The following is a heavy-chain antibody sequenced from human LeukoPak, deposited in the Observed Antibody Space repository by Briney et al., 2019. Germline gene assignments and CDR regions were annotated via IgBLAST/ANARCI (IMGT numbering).Heavy chain of an antibody. J-gene: IGHJ4*02. V-gene: IGHV4-34*01. D-gene: IGHD3-3*01. CDR1: GGSFSGYY. Sequence: SETLSLTCAVYGGSFSGYYWSWIRQPPGKGLEWIGEINHSGSTNYNPSLKSRVTISVDTSKNQCSLKLSSVTAADTAVYYCARRFHHVAPVYWGQGTLVTVSS. CDR2: INHSGST. CDR3: ARRFHHVAPVY.